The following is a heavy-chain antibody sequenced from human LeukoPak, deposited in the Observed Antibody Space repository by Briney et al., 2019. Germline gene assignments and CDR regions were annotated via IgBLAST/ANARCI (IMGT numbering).Heavy chain of an antibody. D-gene: IGHD6-19*01. V-gene: IGHV3-23*01. CDR2: ISGSGSNT. J-gene: IGHJ3*02. CDR1: QFTFTSYA. Sequence: GGSLRLSCAAPQFTFTSYAMTWVRQAPGKGLKWVSVISGSGSNTHYADSVKGRFTISRDNSKNTLYLQMNGLRAEDTAIYYCAKGYNSGWSEDAFDIWGQGTMVTVSS. CDR3: AKGYNSGWSEDAFDI.